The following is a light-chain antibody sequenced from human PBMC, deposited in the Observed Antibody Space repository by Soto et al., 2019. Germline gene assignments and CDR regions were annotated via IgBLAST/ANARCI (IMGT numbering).Light chain of an antibody. CDR1: PSVANF. Sequence: EIVFTQSPATLSLSPGERATLSCRASPSVANFVAWYQQKPGQAPRLLIYGAFNRATGIPARFSGSGSGTDFTLTISSPEPEDSAVYYCQQRNIWPPVTFGHGTRLEIK. V-gene: IGKV3-11*01. CDR2: GAF. J-gene: IGKJ5*01. CDR3: QQRNIWPPVT.